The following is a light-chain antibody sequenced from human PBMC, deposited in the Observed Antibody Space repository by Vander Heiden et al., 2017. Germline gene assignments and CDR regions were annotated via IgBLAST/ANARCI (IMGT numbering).Light chain of an antibody. CDR1: SPNIGSNT. CDR2: SNN. J-gene: IGLJ2*01. Sequence: QSVLTQPPSPSGTPGQRVTISCSGSSPNIGSNTVNWYQQLPGTAPKLLIYSNNQRPSGVPDRFSGSKSGTSASLAISGLQSEDEADYYCAAWADSLNGVVFGGGTKLTVL. CDR3: AAWADSLNGVV. V-gene: IGLV1-44*01.